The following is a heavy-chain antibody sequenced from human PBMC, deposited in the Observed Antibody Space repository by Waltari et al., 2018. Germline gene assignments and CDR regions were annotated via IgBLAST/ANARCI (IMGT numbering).Heavy chain of an antibody. CDR2: INHSGST. CDR1: GGSFSGYY. D-gene: IGHD3-10*01. CDR3: ARRLVGFKGFDY. J-gene: IGHJ4*02. Sequence: QVQLQQWGAGLLKPSETLSLTCAVYGGSFSGYYWSWTRQPPGKGLEWIGEINHSGSTNYNPSLKSRVTISVDTSKNQFSLKLSSVTAADTAVYYCARRLVGFKGFDYWGQGTLVTVSS. V-gene: IGHV4-34*01.